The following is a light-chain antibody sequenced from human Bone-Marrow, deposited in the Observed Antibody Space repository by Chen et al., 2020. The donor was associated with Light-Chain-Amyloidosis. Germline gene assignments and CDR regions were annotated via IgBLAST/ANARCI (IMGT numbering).Light chain of an antibody. Sequence: QPSLTQPASVSGSPGQSITISCTGTSSDVGGYNYVSWYQHHPSEAPKLMIYEVSNRPSGVSNRFSGSKSGNTASLTISGLQAEDEADYYCSSFTSRSTRVFGGGTKLTVL. V-gene: IGLV2-14*01. CDR1: SSDVGGYNY. CDR2: EVS. CDR3: SSFTSRSTRV. J-gene: IGLJ3*02.